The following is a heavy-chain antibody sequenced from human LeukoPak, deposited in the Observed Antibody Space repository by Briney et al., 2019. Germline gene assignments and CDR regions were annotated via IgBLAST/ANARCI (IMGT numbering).Heavy chain of an antibody. CDR2: FDPEDGET. Sequence: ASVKVPCKVSGYTLTELSMHWVRQAPGKGLEWMGGFDPEDGETIYAQKFQGRVTMTEDTSTDTAYMELSSLRSEDTAVYYCATGSSSWPYYYYGMDVWGQGTTVTVSS. CDR3: ATGSSSWPYYYYGMDV. D-gene: IGHD6-13*01. J-gene: IGHJ6*02. CDR1: GYTLTELS. V-gene: IGHV1-24*01.